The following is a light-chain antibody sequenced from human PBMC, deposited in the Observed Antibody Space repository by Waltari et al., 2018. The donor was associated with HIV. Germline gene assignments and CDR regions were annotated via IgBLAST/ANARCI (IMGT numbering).Light chain of an antibody. CDR1: QSVCHR. J-gene: IGKJ1*01. CDR3: QEDNDWPIWT. Sequence: TQSPPTRPVSPGERVTPSCRASQSVCHRLSWYQQKPGQAPRRLIYEASTRATGVPVRFSGSGFGTEFTLTISSLQSEDFAIYFCQEDNDWPIWTFGQGTKVE. V-gene: IGKV3-15*01. CDR2: EAS.